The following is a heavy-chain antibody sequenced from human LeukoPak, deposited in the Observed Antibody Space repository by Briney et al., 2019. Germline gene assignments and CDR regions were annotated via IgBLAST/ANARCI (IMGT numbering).Heavy chain of an antibody. CDR3: AKVMKGSERLTMVRGVIIKTAGLYYMDV. CDR1: GFTFSSYW. D-gene: IGHD3-10*01. CDR2: INSDESST. V-gene: IGHV3-74*01. J-gene: IGHJ6*03. Sequence: QPGGSLRLSCAASGFTFSSYWMHWVRQAPGKGLVWVSRINSDESSTSYADSVKGRSTISRDNAKNTLYLQMNSLRAEDTAVYYCAKVMKGSERLTMVRGVIIKTAGLYYMDVWGKGTTVTVSS.